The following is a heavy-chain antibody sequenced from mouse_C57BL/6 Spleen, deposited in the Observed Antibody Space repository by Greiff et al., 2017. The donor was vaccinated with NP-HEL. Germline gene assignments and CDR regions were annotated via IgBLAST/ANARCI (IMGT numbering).Heavy chain of an antibody. CDR1: GYTFTSYW. CDR3: ARGTTVVAPLDD. Sequence: QVQLQQPGAELVRPGSSVKLSCKASGYTFTSYWMHWVKQRPIQGLEWIGNIDPSDSETHYNQKFKDKATLTVDKSSSTAYMQLSSLTSEDSAVYYCARGTTVVAPLDDWGQGTTRTVSS. D-gene: IGHD1-1*01. CDR2: IDPSDSET. V-gene: IGHV1-52*01. J-gene: IGHJ2*01.